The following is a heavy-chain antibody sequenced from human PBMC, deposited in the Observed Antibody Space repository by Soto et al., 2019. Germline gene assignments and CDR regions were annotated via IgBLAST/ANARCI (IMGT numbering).Heavy chain of an antibody. Sequence: ASVKVSCKASGGTFSSYAISWVRQAPGQGLEWMGGIIPIFGTANYAQKFQGRVTITADESTSTAYMELSSLRSEDTAVYYCARDYRSKAYSSSSSYYYYYGMDVWGQGTTVTVSS. J-gene: IGHJ6*02. V-gene: IGHV1-69*13. CDR2: IIPIFGTA. CDR3: ARDYRSKAYSSSSSYYYYYGMDV. CDR1: GGTFSSYA. D-gene: IGHD6-6*01.